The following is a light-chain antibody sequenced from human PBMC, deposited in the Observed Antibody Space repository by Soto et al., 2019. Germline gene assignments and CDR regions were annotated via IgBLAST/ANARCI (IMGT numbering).Light chain of an antibody. CDR1: QSVGIN. J-gene: IGKJ1*01. V-gene: IGKV3-15*01. Sequence: EIVMTQSPATLSVSPGERATLSCRARQSVGINLAWYQQKPGQAPRLLIYGASTRYTGIPARFSGSGSETQFILTISSLQSEDFAVYYCQQYNSWPGTFGQGTKVEIK. CDR2: GAS. CDR3: QQYNSWPGT.